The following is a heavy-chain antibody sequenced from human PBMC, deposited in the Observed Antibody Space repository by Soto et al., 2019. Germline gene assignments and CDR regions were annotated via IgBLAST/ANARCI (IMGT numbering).Heavy chain of an antibody. D-gene: IGHD3-10*01. V-gene: IGHV4-31*03. CDR3: ARGITMVRGVIHTPYFDY. CDR1: GGSINGGGYY. CDR2: IYNSGST. J-gene: IGHJ4*02. Sequence: QVQLQESGPGLVKPSQTLSLTCTVSGGSINGGGYYWSWIRQHPGKGLEWIGYIYNSGSTYYNPSPKSRVTTSVDTSKNQFSLKLSSVTAADTAVYCCARGITMVRGVIHTPYFDYWGQGTLVTVSS.